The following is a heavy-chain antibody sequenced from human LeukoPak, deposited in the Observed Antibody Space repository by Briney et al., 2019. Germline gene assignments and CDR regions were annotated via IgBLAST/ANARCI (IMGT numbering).Heavy chain of an antibody. CDR2: ISSSGST. CDR1: GDSISGGDYY. CDR3: AREVNDYGDYALDY. V-gene: IGHV4-61*02. D-gene: IGHD4-17*01. Sequence: SETLSLTCTVSGDSISGGDYYWSWIRQPAGKGLEWIGRISSSGSTNYNPSLKSRVTMSVDTSKNQFSLKLSSVTAADTAVYYCAREVNDYGDYALDYWGQGTLVTVSS. J-gene: IGHJ4*02.